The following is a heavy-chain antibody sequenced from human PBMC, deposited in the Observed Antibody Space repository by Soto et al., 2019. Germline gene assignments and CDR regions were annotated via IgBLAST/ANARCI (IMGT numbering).Heavy chain of an antibody. V-gene: IGHV1-18*01. CDR2: ISAYNGNT. Sequence: ASVKVSCKASGYTFTSYGISWVRQAPGQGLEWMGWISAYNGNTNYAQKLQGRVTMTTDTSTSTAYMELRSLRSDDTAVYYCASDGYSYGLGYYYYYGMDVWGQGTTVTVSS. J-gene: IGHJ6*02. D-gene: IGHD5-18*01. CDR1: GYTFTSYG. CDR3: ASDGYSYGLGYYYYYGMDV.